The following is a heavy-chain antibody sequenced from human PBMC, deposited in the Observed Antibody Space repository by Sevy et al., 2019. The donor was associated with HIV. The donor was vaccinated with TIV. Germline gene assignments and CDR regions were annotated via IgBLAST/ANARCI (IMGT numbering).Heavy chain of an antibody. CDR2: INHSGST. Sequence: SETLSLTCAVYGGSFSGYYWSWIRQPPGKGLEWIGEINHSGSTNYNPSLKSRVTISVDTYKNQFSLKLSSVTAADTAVYYCARIPYYDFWSGSPYGMDVWGQGTTVTVSS. J-gene: IGHJ6*02. CDR1: GGSFSGYY. D-gene: IGHD3-3*01. V-gene: IGHV4-34*01. CDR3: ARIPYYDFWSGSPYGMDV.